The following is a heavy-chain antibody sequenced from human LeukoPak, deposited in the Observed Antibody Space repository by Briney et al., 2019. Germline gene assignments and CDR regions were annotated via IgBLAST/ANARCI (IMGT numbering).Heavy chain of an antibody. CDR2: IKSKTDGGTT. J-gene: IGHJ3*02. CDR1: GFTFSNAW. D-gene: IGHD4-17*01. V-gene: IGHV3-15*01. CDR3: VYGDYLDAFDI. Sequence: PGGSLRLSCAASGFTFSNAWMSWVRQAPGKGLEWVGRIKSKTDGGTTDYAAPVKGRFTISRGDSKNTLYLQMNSLKTEDTAVYYCVYGDYLDAFDIWGQGTMVTVSS.